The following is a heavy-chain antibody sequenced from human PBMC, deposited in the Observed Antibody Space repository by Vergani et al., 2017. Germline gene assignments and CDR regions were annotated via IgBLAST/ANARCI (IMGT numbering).Heavy chain of an antibody. V-gene: IGHV1-2*02. CDR2: INPNSGGP. CDR3: ARRMVRGNLFDP. Sequence: QVQLVQSGAEVKKPGASVKVSCKASGYTFTGYYMHWVRQAPGQGLEWMGWINPNSGGPNYAQKFQGRGTLTRDPSISTAYMVLSRLRADDTAVYYCARRMVRGNLFDPWGEGTLVTVSS. J-gene: IGHJ5*02. D-gene: IGHD3-10*01. CDR1: GYTFTGYY.